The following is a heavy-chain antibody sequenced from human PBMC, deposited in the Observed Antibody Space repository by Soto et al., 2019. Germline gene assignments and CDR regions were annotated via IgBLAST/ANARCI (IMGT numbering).Heavy chain of an antibody. J-gene: IGHJ4*02. Sequence: GESLKISCKCSGYNFAIYWISWVRQMPGKGLEWVGEIDPSDSYTNDSPSFQGHVTTSADKSISTAYLQRGSLKASDTAMYYCSVHAKIHDSWGQGTLVTVSS. CDR3: SVHAKIHDS. CDR2: IDPSDSYT. CDR1: GYNFAIYW. V-gene: IGHV5-10-1*01.